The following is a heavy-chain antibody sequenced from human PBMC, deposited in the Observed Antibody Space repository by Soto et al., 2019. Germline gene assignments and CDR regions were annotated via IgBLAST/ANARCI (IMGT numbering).Heavy chain of an antibody. CDR2: SSSNGGST. J-gene: IGHJ6*02. Sequence: EVQLVESGGVLVQPGGSLRLSCAASGFTFSSYAMHWVTQAPGKGLEYVSASSSNGGSTYYANSVKGRFTISRDNTKSTLYLQMGSLRDEEMAVYYCATNYGYYYYYGMDVWGQGTTVTVSS. D-gene: IGHD4-17*01. CDR3: ATNYGYYYYYGMDV. V-gene: IGHV3-64*01. CDR1: GFTFSSYA.